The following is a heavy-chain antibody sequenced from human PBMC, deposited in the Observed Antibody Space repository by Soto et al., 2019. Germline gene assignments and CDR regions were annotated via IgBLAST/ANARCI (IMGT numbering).Heavy chain of an antibody. Sequence: QVQLVQSGAEVKKPGSSVKVSCKASGGTFSNTAFIWVRQAPGQGLEWMGGIIPIFGAPNYAQKLQGRLMISADDSASKAYMELNTLTSEDTAVYYCATPAEPRDTAILKVLAHWGQGTLVTVSS. CDR3: ATPAEPRDTAILKVLAH. CDR1: GGTFSNTA. D-gene: IGHD5-18*01. J-gene: IGHJ4*02. CDR2: IIPIFGAP. V-gene: IGHV1-69*01.